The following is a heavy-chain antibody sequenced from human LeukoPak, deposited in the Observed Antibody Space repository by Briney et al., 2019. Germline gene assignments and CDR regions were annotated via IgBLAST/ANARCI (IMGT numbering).Heavy chain of an antibody. V-gene: IGHV3-48*04. J-gene: IGHJ4*02. CDR3: ARLFG. Sequence: GGSLRLSCAASGFNFNRYTMNRVRQAPGKGLEWISCISGDGSAMYYADSVKGRFTIYRDNAKSSLYLQMNSLRAEDTAVYYCARLFGWGQGTLVTVSS. D-gene: IGHD3-10*01. CDR1: GFNFNRYT. CDR2: ISGDGSAM.